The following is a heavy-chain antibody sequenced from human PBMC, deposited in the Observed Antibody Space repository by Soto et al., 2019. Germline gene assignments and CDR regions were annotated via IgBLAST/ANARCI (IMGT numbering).Heavy chain of an antibody. CDR2: ISSSSSTI. J-gene: IGHJ6*02. CDR3: ARDWGVLLWFGDGMDV. Sequence: GGSLRLSCAASGFTFSSYSMNWVRQAPGKGLEWVSYISSSSSTIYYADSVKGRFTISRDNAKNSLYLQMNSLRDEDTAVYYCARDWGVLLWFGDGMDVWGQGTTVTVSS. CDR1: GFTFSSYS. V-gene: IGHV3-48*02. D-gene: IGHD3-10*01.